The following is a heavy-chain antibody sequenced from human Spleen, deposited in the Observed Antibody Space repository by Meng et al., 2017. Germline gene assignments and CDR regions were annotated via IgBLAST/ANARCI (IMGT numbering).Heavy chain of an antibody. V-gene: IGHV3-7*01. Sequence: GESLKISCAASGFTFSRSWMNWVRQAPGKGLEWVANIKEDGSGKFYVDSVKGRLTISRDNAKNSLYLQMNSLRAEDTAVYYCAREEIQLWFPIDYWGQGTLVTVSS. CDR3: AREEIQLWFPIDY. CDR2: IKEDGSGK. D-gene: IGHD5-18*01. J-gene: IGHJ4*02. CDR1: GFTFSRSW.